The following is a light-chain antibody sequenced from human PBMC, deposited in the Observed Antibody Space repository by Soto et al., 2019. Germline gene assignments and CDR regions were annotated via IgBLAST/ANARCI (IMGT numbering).Light chain of an antibody. V-gene: IGKV3-11*01. Sequence: EVVLTQSPATLSSSPGESVTLSCRASQSINTYLAWYQQKPGQAPRLIIYDASYRAAGIPSRFSGSGSGTDFTLTISSLEPADFAIYHCQQRSNWPLTFGGGTKVEI. CDR3: QQRSNWPLT. CDR2: DAS. CDR1: QSINTY. J-gene: IGKJ4*01.